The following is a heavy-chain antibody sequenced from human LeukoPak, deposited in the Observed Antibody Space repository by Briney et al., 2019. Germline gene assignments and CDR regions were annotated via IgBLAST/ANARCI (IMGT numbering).Heavy chain of an antibody. V-gene: IGHV3-7*01. Sequence: GGSLRLSCAASGFTFSIHWISWVRQAPGKGLEWVASIKQDGSEKYSVDSVKGRLTISRDNAKNSLYLQMNSLRAEDTAVYYCARERDLLYDSFDIWGQETMVTVSS. CDR3: ARERDLLYDSFDI. CDR1: GFTFSIHW. J-gene: IGHJ3*02. CDR2: IKQDGSEK. D-gene: IGHD1-26*01.